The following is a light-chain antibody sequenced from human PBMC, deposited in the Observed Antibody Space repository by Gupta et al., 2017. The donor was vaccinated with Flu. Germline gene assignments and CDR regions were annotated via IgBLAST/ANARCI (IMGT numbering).Light chain of an antibody. CDR3: QQRSNWPPLT. Sequence: EIVLTQSPPTLSLSPGERATLSCRASQSVRSYLAWYQQKPGQAPRLLIYDASNRATGIPARFSGSGSGTDFTLTISSLEPEDFAVYYCQQRSNWPPLTFGGGTKVEIK. J-gene: IGKJ4*01. CDR2: DAS. CDR1: QSVRSY. V-gene: IGKV3-11*01.